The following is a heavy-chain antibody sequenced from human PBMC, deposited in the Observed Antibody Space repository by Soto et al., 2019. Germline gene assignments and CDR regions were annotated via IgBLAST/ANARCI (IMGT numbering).Heavy chain of an antibody. Sequence: SETLSLTCSVSGGSISSDDYYWTWVRQPPGKGLEWFGHIYYNGNTYYNPSLKSRLTMSLDTSQNHFSLHLSSVIAADSALYFCARATTVTSSFFYYGLGVWGQGTTVTVSS. D-gene: IGHD4-17*01. CDR1: GGSISSDDYY. V-gene: IGHV4-30-4*08. J-gene: IGHJ6*02. CDR2: IYYNGNT. CDR3: ARATTVTSSFFYYGLGV.